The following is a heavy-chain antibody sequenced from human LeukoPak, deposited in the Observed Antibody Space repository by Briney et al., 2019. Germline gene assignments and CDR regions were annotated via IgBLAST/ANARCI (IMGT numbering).Heavy chain of an antibody. D-gene: IGHD6-13*01. CDR2: IFSDGST. J-gene: IGHJ3*02. Sequence: SGGSLRLSCAASGFTVSSNYMSWVRQAPGKGLEWVSVIFSDGSTYYADSVKGRFTISRDNSKNTLYLQMNSLRAEDTAVYYCARDSEQQLVLGAFDIWGQGTMVTVSS. V-gene: IGHV3-53*01. CDR3: ARDSEQQLVLGAFDI. CDR1: GFTVSSNY.